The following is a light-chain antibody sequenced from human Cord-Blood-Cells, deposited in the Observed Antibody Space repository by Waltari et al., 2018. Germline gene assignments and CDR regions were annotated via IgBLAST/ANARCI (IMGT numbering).Light chain of an antibody. Sequence: QSALTQHASVSGSPGQSITIPCTGTSRDVGSYNLVSWYQQHPGKDPKLMIYEVSKRPSGVSNRFSCTKSGNTASLTISGLQAEDEADYYCCSYAGSSTLVFGGGTKLTVL. J-gene: IGLJ3*02. V-gene: IGLV2-23*02. CDR1: SRDVGSYNL. CDR2: EVS. CDR3: CSYAGSSTLV.